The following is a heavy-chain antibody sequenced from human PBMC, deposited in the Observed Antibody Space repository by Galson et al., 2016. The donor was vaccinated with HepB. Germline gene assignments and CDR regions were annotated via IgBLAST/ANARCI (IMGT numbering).Heavy chain of an antibody. CDR3: AGDMYTGSYIIDY. J-gene: IGHJ4*02. D-gene: IGHD1-26*01. V-gene: IGHV3-33*01. CDR1: GFTFSNHG. CDR2: IWADGGNK. Sequence: SLRLSCAASGFTFSNHGMHWVRQAPGKGLECVAVIWADGGNKYYVDSVKGRFTISRDNSKNTVYLQMNSLRADDTAVYYCAGDMYTGSYIIDYWGQGTLVTVSS.